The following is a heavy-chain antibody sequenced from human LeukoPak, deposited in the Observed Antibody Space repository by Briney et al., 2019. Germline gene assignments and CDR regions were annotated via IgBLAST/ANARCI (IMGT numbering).Heavy chain of an antibody. CDR2: IYTSGST. CDR3: ASHYRYAFDI. Sequence: SETLSLTCTVSGGSISSYYWSWIRQPAGKGLEWIGRIYTSGSTNYNPSLKSRVTMSVDTSKNQFSLKVTSVTAADTAVYYCASHYRYAFDIWGQGTLVTVSS. D-gene: IGHD3-16*02. J-gene: IGHJ3*02. V-gene: IGHV4-4*07. CDR1: GGSISSYY.